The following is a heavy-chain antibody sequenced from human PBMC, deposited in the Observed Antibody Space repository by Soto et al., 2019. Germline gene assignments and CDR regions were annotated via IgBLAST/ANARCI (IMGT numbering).Heavy chain of an antibody. CDR3: AKGRGGSGSLTPRVDF. CDR1: GFTFNNYA. CDR2: ISGGGETT. D-gene: IGHD3-10*01. Sequence: EVQLLESGGGLVQPGGSLRLSCAASGFTFNNYAMTWVRQAPGKGLEWVSAISGGGETTSYADSVKGRFTVSRDGSKNTVYLRMSGLRAEDTALYYCAKGRGGSGSLTPRVDFWGQGTLVTVSS. V-gene: IGHV3-23*01. J-gene: IGHJ4*02.